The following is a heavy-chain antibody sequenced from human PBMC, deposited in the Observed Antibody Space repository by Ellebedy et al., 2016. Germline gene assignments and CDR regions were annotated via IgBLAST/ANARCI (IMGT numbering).Heavy chain of an antibody. D-gene: IGHD6-13*01. CDR1: GGTFSSYS. J-gene: IGHJ6*03. Sequence: ASVKVSCKASGGTFSSYSITWVRQAPGQGLEWMGGLIPMHGIANYAQRFQDRVTITADESTSTAYMDLSSLTSGDTAIYYCARGPSISNSWYSAVDYYYYYMDVWGQGTTVTVSS. CDR2: LIPMHGIA. V-gene: IGHV1-69*10. CDR3: ARGPSISNSWYSAVDYYYYYMDV.